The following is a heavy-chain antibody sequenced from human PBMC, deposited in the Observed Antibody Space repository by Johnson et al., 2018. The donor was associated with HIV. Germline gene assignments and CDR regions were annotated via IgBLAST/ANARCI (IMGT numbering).Heavy chain of an antibody. CDR2: ISWNSGSI. Sequence: VQLVESGGGLVQPGGSLRLSCAASGFTFDDYAMHWVRQAPGKGLEWVSGISWNSGSIGYVDSVKGRFTISRDNAKNSLYLQRNSLRGEDTAVCYCARGWIYGAFAFEIWGQGTMVTVSS. CDR1: GFTFDDYA. CDR3: ARGWIYGAFAFEI. J-gene: IGHJ3*02. D-gene: IGHD5-12*01. V-gene: IGHV3-9*01.